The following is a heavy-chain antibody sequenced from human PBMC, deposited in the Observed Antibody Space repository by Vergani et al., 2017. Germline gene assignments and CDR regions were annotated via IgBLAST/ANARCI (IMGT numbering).Heavy chain of an antibody. Sequence: QVQLVQSGAEVKKPGASVKVSCKASGYTFTGYYMHWVRQAPGQGLEWMGWINPNSGGKNYAQKFQGRVTMTRDTSISTAYMELSRLRSDDTAVYYCARVGRIVGAHWGQGTLVTVSS. CDR2: INPNSGGK. D-gene: IGHD1-26*01. CDR1: GYTFTGYY. V-gene: IGHV1-2*02. J-gene: IGHJ4*02. CDR3: ARVGRIVGAH.